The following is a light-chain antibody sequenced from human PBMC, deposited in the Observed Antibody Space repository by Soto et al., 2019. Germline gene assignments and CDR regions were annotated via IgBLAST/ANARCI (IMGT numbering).Light chain of an antibody. V-gene: IGLV1-47*01. CDR2: RND. CDR1: SSNIKSNY. CDR3: ATWDDSLSGYV. Sequence: QSALTQPPSASGTPGQRVTISCSGSSSNIKSNYVYWYQQLPGTAPKLLIYRNDQRPSGVPDRFSGSKSGTSASLAIIGLRSEDEADYYCATWDDSLSGYVFGTGTKVTVL. J-gene: IGLJ1*01.